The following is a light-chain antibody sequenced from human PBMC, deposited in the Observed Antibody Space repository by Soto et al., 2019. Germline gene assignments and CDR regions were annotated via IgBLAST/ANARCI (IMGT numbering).Light chain of an antibody. J-gene: IGKJ5*01. CDR3: QQAASFPIT. CDR1: QGISSW. CDR2: AIS. Sequence: DIQMTQSPSSASASVGARVTITCRASQGISSWLAWYQQKPGKPPKLLIHAISSLQRGVPSRFSGSGSGTDFTLTINSLQPEEFATYYCQQAASFPITVGQGTRLAIK. V-gene: IGKV1-12*01.